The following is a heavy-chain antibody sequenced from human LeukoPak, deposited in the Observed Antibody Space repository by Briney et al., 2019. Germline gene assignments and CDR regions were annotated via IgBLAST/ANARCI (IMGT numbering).Heavy chain of an antibody. Sequence: GESLKISCQGSGYTFTAYWLAWVRQLPGKGLEWMGVIYPGDSDTRYSPSFQGQVTISADKSFSTAYLQWSSLKASDTAMYYCARHTLMGATSSPFDYWGQGTPVTVSS. CDR3: ARHTLMGATSSPFDY. CDR1: GYTFTAYW. D-gene: IGHD1-26*01. J-gene: IGHJ4*02. CDR2: IYPGDSDT. V-gene: IGHV5-51*01.